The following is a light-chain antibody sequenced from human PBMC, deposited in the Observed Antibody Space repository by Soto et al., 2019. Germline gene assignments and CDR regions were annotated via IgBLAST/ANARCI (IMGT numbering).Light chain of an antibody. Sequence: QSVLTQPASVSGSPGQSITTSCTGTNSDVGGYNYVSWYQQHPGKAPKLIIYEVSNRPSGVSNRFSGSKSGNTASLTISGLQAEDESDYYCSSYTSSSTLYVFGTGTKVTVL. CDR3: SSYTSSSTLYV. CDR1: NSDVGGYNY. J-gene: IGLJ1*01. V-gene: IGLV2-14*01. CDR2: EVS.